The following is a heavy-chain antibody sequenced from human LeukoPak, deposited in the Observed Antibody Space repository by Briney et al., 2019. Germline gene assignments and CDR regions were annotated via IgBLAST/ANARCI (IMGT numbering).Heavy chain of an antibody. CDR1: GFTFSSYS. J-gene: IGHJ4*02. Sequence: PGGSLRLSCAASGFTFSSYSMNCVRQAPGKGVEGVSSITSSSSYIYYADPVKGRFTSSRNNAKKLLYLQMKTLRAEDTAVYYCARAPYYDILTGYDDSWGQGTLVTVSS. D-gene: IGHD3-9*01. V-gene: IGHV3-21*01. CDR2: ITSSSSYI. CDR3: ARAPYYDILTGYDDS.